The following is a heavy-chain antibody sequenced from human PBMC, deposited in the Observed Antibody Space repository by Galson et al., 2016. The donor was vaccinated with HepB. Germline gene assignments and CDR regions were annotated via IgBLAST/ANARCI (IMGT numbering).Heavy chain of an antibody. J-gene: IGHJ3*02. CDR2: ITASGTTT. V-gene: IGHV3-23*01. Sequence: SLRLSCAASGFAFTFYAMNWARQTPGKGLEWVASITASGTTTHYADSVEGRFTVSRDSSRKMLFLQMNSLRVEDTAVYYCAKDANFWSGYPEGAFDMWGQGTMVTVSS. CDR1: GFAFTFYA. D-gene: IGHD3-3*01. CDR3: AKDANFWSGYPEGAFDM.